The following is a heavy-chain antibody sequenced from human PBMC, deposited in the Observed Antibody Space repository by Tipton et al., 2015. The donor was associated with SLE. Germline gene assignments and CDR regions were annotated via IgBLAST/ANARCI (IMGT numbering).Heavy chain of an antibody. Sequence: TLSLTCSVPGDSFSSKNYYWAWIRQPPGEKLEWIASTQFGGSTHYNPSLRSRVTISSDVSGRQSSLKLSSVTPADTAIYYCARDGHNFAHAYYWGRGVLVTVSS. CDR3: ARDGHNFAHAYY. CDR1: GDSFSSKNYY. J-gene: IGHJ4*02. V-gene: IGHV4-39*02. CDR2: TQFGGST. D-gene: IGHD1-1*01.